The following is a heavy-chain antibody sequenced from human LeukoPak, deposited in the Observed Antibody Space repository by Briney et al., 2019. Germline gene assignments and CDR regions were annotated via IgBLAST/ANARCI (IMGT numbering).Heavy chain of an antibody. Sequence: GGSRRFSCAAPGFIFSSYSMNWVRQAPGKRLEWVSSISSSSSDIDYADSVKGRFTISRDNAKNSLYLQMNSLRAEDTAVYYCAREYGGFDYWGQGTLVTVSS. CDR2: ISSSSSDI. CDR1: GFIFSSYS. V-gene: IGHV3-21*01. J-gene: IGHJ4*02. D-gene: IGHD4-23*01. CDR3: AREYGGFDY.